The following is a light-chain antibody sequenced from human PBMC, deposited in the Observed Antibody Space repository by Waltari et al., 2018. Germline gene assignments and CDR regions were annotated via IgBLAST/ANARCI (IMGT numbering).Light chain of an antibody. Sequence: QSVLTQPPSASGTPGQRVTISCSGRSSNIGTNPVNWYQQPPGTAPKLLIYDNNQRPSGVPDRFSGSKSGTSASLAISGLQSEDEADYYCSAWDDSLNGPVFGSGTKVTVL. CDR3: SAWDDSLNGPV. J-gene: IGLJ6*01. CDR2: DNN. V-gene: IGLV1-44*01. CDR1: SSNIGTNP.